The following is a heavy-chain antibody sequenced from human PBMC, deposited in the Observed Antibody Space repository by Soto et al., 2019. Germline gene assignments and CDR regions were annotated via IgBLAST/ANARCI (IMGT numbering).Heavy chain of an antibody. J-gene: IGHJ5*02. CDR1: GGSFSGYY. CDR3: ARGSRLVVVPAAIIGNWFDP. Sequence: SETLSLTCAVYGGSFSGYYWSWIRQPPGKELEWIGEINHSGSTNYNPSLKSRVTISVDTSKNQFSLKLSSVTAADTAVYYCARGSRLVVVPAAIIGNWFDPWGQGTLVTVSS. CDR2: INHSGST. D-gene: IGHD2-2*01. V-gene: IGHV4-34*01.